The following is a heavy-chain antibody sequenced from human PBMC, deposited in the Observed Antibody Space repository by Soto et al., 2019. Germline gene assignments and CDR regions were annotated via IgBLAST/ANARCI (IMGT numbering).Heavy chain of an antibody. CDR2: IYYSGHT. J-gene: IGHJ4*02. D-gene: IGHD3-3*01. V-gene: IGHV4-30-4*01. CDR1: GGSITSGDSY. CDR3: ARTYWSGWGRRPFDS. Sequence: PSETLSLTCTVSGGSITSGDSYWSWIRQPPGKGLEWIGYIYYSGHTYYNPSLKSRLTISVDTSKNQFSLKLSSVTAADTAVYYCARTYWSGWGRRPFDSWGQGALVTVSS.